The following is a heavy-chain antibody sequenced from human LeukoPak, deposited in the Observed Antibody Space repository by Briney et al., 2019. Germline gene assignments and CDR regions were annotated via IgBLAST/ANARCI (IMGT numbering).Heavy chain of an antibody. CDR3: ARVQSTMVRGVTPLNY. CDR2: ISYDGSNK. CDR1: GFTFSSYA. D-gene: IGHD3-10*01. J-gene: IGHJ4*02. V-gene: IGHV3-30*04. Sequence: GGSLRLSCAASGFTFSSYAMHWVRQAPGKGLEWVAVISYDGSNKYYADSVKGRFTISRDNSKNTLYLQMNSLRAEDTAVYYCARVQSTMVRGVTPLNYWGQGTLVTVSS.